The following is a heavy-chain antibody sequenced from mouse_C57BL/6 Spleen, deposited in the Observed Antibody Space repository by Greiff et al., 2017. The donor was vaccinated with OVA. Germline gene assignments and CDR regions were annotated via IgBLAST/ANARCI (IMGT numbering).Heavy chain of an antibody. CDR1: GFTFSDYY. CDR3: TRDEGRGFAY. CDR2: INYDGSST. Sequence: DVKLVESEGGLVQPGSSLKLSCTASGFTFSDYYMAWVRQVPEKGLEWVANINYDGSSTYYLDSLKSRFIISRDNAKNILYLQMSSLKSEDTATYYCTRDEGRGFAYWGQGTLVTVSA. V-gene: IGHV5-16*01. J-gene: IGHJ3*01.